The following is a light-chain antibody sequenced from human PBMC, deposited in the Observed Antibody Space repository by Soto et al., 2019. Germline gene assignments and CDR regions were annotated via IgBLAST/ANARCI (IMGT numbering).Light chain of an antibody. CDR1: QSVNSN. CDR2: VAS. Sequence: EIVMTQSPATLSVSPGERVTLSCRASQSVNSNLAWYQQKPGQTPKLLIYVASTRATGIPARFSGSGSGTEFTLTIGSLPSEDFAIYYCQQYNAWPLTFGGGTKVEFK. CDR3: QQYNAWPLT. V-gene: IGKV3-15*01. J-gene: IGKJ4*01.